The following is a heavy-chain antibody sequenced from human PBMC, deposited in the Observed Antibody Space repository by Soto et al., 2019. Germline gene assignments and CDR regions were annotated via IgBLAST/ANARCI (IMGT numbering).Heavy chain of an antibody. CDR2: IIPISGTA. D-gene: IGHD3-22*01. J-gene: IGHJ4*02. CDR3: ERLLGYYYYDSSGFPLTDY. V-gene: IGHV1-69*13. CDR1: GGTFSSYA. Sequence: ASVKVSCKASGGTFSSYAIIWVRQAPGQGREWMGGIIPISGTANYAQKFQGRVTITADEYTSTAYMELSSLRSEDTAVYYCERLLGYYYYDSSGFPLTDYWGQGTLVTVSS.